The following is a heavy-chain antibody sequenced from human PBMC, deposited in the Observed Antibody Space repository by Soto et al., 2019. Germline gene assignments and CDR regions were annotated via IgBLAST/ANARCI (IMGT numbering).Heavy chain of an antibody. CDR1: GFSLSTSGVA. CDR3: ALGAFFRGAHFDY. J-gene: IGHJ4*02. CDR2: IYWDDDK. V-gene: IGHV2-5*02. D-gene: IGHD3-10*01. Sequence: QITLKESGPTLMKPTQTLTLTCTFSGFSLSTSGVAVAWIRQPPGKALEWLALIYWDDDKRYRPSLKSRLTITKDTSKNQVVLTMTNIDPADTGTYYCALGAFFRGAHFDYWGQGILVTVSS.